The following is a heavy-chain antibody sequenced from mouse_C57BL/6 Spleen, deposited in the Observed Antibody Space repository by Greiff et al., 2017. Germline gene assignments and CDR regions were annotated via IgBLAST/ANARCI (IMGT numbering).Heavy chain of an antibody. J-gene: IGHJ4*01. D-gene: IGHD1-1*01. CDR1: GYTFTSYW. CDR3: SRWGGNYYAMDY. CDR2: IDPSDSYT. Sequence: QVQLQQPGAELVMPGASVKLSCKASGYTFTSYWMHWVKQRPGQGLEWIGEIDPSDSYTNYNQKFKGKSTLTVDKSSSTAYMQLSSLTSEDSAVYYCSRWGGNYYAMDYWGQGTSVTVSS. V-gene: IGHV1-69*01.